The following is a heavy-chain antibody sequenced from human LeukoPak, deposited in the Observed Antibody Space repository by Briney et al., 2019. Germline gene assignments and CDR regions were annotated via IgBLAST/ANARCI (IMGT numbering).Heavy chain of an antibody. Sequence: SETLSLTCTVSGGSISSYHWSWIRQPPGKGLEWIGYIYYSGSTNYNPSLKSRVTISVDTSKNQFSLKLSSVTAADTAVYYCARDLGCGGDCYAFDIWGQGTMVTVSS. V-gene: IGHV4-59*01. CDR2: IYYSGST. CDR1: GGSISSYH. CDR3: ARDLGCGGDCYAFDI. J-gene: IGHJ3*02. D-gene: IGHD2-21*02.